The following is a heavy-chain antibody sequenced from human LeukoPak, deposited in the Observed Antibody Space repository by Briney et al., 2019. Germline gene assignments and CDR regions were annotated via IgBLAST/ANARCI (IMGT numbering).Heavy chain of an antibody. Sequence: GGSLRLSCAASGLSVSSTYMTWVRQAPGKGLEWVSVIYSGGGTNYADSLKGRFSISRDNSKNTLYLQMNSLRAEDTAVYYCVGEGKYWGQGTLVTVPS. D-gene: IGHD4-17*01. V-gene: IGHV3-53*01. CDR2: IYSGGGT. CDR3: VGEGKY. J-gene: IGHJ4*02. CDR1: GLSVSSTY.